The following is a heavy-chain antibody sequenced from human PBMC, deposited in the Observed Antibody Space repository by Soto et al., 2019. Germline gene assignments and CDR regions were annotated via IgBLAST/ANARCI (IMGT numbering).Heavy chain of an antibody. CDR2: ISAYNGNT. D-gene: IGHD3-22*01. CDR3: AREGSNIHYYHRNVYQSFDS. V-gene: IGHV1-18*01. Sequence: ASVKVSCKASGYTFTSYGISWVRQAPGQGLEWMGWISAYNGNTNYAQKLQGRVTMTKYISTSTAFMELRSLRSDDTAVYYFAREGSNIHYYHRNVYQSFDSWGQGTLVTVSS. CDR1: GYTFTSYG. J-gene: IGHJ4*02.